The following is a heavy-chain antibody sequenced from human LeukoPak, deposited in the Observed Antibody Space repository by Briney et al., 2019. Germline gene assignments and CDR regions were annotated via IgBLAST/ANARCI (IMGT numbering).Heavy chain of an antibody. CDR1: GYTFTGYY. D-gene: IGHD2-2*01. Sequence: ASVKVSCKASGYTFTGYYMHWVRQAPGQGLEWMGWINPNSGGTNYAQKFQGRVTMTRDTSISTAYMELSRLRSDDTAVYYCARGGVPAAKWWDYYYYMDVWGKGTTVTVSS. CDR3: ARGGVPAAKWWDYYYYMDV. CDR2: INPNSGGT. V-gene: IGHV1-2*02. J-gene: IGHJ6*03.